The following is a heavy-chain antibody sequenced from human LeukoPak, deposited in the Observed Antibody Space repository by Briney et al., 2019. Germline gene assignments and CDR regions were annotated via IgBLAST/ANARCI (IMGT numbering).Heavy chain of an antibody. D-gene: IGHD3-3*01. CDR3: ARHRVGSGDTYYDFWSGYSGFDP. V-gene: IGHV4-38-2*01. CDR1: GYSISSGYY. CDR2: IYHSGST. J-gene: IGHJ5*02. Sequence: SETLSLTCAVSGYSISSGYYWGWIRQPPGKGLEWIGSIYHSGSTYYNPSLKSRVTISVDTSKNQFSLKLSSVTAADTAVYYCARHRVGSGDTYYDFWSGYSGFDPWGQETLVTVSS.